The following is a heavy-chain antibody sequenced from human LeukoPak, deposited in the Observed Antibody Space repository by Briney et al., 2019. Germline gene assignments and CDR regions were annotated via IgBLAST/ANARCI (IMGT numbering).Heavy chain of an antibody. D-gene: IGHD3-3*01. V-gene: IGHV3-23*01. CDR2: ISGSGGST. CDR3: AKLKTIFGVVIDY. Sequence: PGGSLRLSCAASGFTFSSYAMSWVRQAPGKGLEWVSAISGSGGSTYYADSVKGRFTISRDNSKNTLYLQMKSLRAEDTAVYYLAKLKTIFGVVIDYWGQGTLVTVSS. J-gene: IGHJ4*02. CDR1: GFTFSSYA.